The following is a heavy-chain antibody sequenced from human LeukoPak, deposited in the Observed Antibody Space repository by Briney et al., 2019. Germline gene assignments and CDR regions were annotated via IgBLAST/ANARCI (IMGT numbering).Heavy chain of an antibody. V-gene: IGHV4-4*07. CDR1: GGSISSYY. CDR3: ARVGATGSGYYFDY. Sequence: PSETLSLTCTVSGGSISSYYWSWIRQPAGKGLEWIGRIYTSGSTNYNPSLKSRVTISVDKSKNQFSLKLSSVTAPDTAVYYCARVGATGSGYYFDYWGQGTLVTVSS. CDR2: IYTSGST. J-gene: IGHJ4*02. D-gene: IGHD1-26*01.